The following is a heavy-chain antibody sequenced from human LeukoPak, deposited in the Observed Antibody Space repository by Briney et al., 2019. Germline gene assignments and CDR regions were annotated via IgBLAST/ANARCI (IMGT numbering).Heavy chain of an antibody. J-gene: IGHJ4*02. V-gene: IGHV4-38-2*02. CDR2: VYRSGTT. CDR1: GYSISSGYH. CDR3: ARENWVFDY. Sequence: PSETLSLTCVVSGYSISSGYHWGWIRQPPGKGLERIGSVYRSGTTYYDPSLKSRVTISVDTSKNQISLKVRSVTAADTAMYYCARENWVFDYWGQGILVTVSS. D-gene: IGHD7-27*01.